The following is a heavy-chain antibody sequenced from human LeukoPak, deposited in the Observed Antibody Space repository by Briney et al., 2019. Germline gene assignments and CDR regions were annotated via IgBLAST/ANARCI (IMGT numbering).Heavy chain of an antibody. CDR2: ISYDGSNK. D-gene: IGHD2-2*02. Sequence: GRSLRLSCAASGFTFSSYVMHWVRQAPGKGLEWVAVISYDGSNKYYADSVKGRFTISRDNSKNTVYLQMNSLRPEDTAVYYCARDSPAVYCSSTSCYKYFLDYWGQGTLVTVSS. CDR1: GFTFSSYV. CDR3: ARDSPAVYCSSTSCYKYFLDY. V-gene: IGHV3-30-3*01. J-gene: IGHJ4*02.